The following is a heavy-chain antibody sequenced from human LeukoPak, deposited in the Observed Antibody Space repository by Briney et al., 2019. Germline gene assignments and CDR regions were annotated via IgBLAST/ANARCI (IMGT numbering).Heavy chain of an antibody. J-gene: IGHJ4*02. D-gene: IGHD3-16*02. CDR2: ISSSSSTI. CDR1: GFTFSSYG. V-gene: IGHV3-48*01. Sequence: GGSLRLSCAASGFTFSSYGMNWVRQAPGKGLEWVSYISSSSSTIYYADSVKGRFTISRDNAKNSLYLQMNSLRAEDTAVYYCARDYVWGSYRYNSYGYWGQGTLVTVSS. CDR3: ARDYVWGSYRYNSYGY.